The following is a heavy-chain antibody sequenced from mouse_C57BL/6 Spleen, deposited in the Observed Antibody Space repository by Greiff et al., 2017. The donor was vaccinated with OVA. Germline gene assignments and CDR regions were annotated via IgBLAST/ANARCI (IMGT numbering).Heavy chain of an antibody. V-gene: IGHV1-80*01. CDR2: IYPGDGDT. D-gene: IGHD2-4*01. CDR1: GYAFSSYW. CDR3: ARTGLRGNAMDY. Sequence: QVQLKESGAELVKPGASVKISCKASGYAFSSYWMNWVKQRPGKGLEWIGQIYPGDGDTNYNGKFKGKATLTADKSSSTAYMQLSSLTSEDSAVYFCARTGLRGNAMDYWGQGTSVTVSS. J-gene: IGHJ4*01.